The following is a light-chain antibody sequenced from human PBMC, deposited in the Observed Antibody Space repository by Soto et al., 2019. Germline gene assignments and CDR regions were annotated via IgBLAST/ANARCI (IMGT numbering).Light chain of an antibody. Sequence: EIVMTQSPATLSVSPGERATLSCRASQSVSSNLAWYQQKPGQAPRLLIYGASTRATVIPARFSGSGSGTAFTHTISSLQSEDFAVYYCQQYNNWPPYTFGQGTKLEIK. V-gene: IGKV3-15*01. J-gene: IGKJ2*01. CDR2: GAS. CDR1: QSVSSN. CDR3: QQYNNWPPYT.